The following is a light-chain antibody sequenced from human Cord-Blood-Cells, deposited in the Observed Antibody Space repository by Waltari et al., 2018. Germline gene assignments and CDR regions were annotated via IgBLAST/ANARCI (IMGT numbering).Light chain of an antibody. V-gene: IGLV2-14*01. J-gene: IGLJ1*01. CDR3: SSYTSSSTL. CDR1: SSDVGGYNY. Sequence: QSALTQPASVSGSPGPSITISCTGTSSDVGGYNYASWYQQHPGKAPKLMIYDVSNRPSGVSNRFSGSKSGNTASLTISGLQSEDEADYYCSSYTSSSTLFGTGTKVTVL. CDR2: DVS.